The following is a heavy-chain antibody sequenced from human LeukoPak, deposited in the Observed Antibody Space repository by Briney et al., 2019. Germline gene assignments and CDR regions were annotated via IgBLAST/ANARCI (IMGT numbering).Heavy chain of an antibody. CDR1: GGTFSSYA. J-gene: IGHJ4*02. Sequence: SVKVSCKASGGTFSSYAISWVRQAPEQGLEWMGGTIPIFGTANYAQKFQGRVTITADESTSTAYMELSSLRSEDTAVYYCARDPGYYDSSGWDIDYWGQGTLVTVSS. V-gene: IGHV1-69*01. D-gene: IGHD3-22*01. CDR3: ARDPGYYDSSGWDIDY. CDR2: TIPIFGTA.